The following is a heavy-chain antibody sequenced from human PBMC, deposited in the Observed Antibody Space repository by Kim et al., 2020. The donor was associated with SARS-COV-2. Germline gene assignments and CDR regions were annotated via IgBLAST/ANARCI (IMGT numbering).Heavy chain of an antibody. V-gene: IGHV4-31*03. CDR2: MYYTGRT. Sequence: SETLSLTCTVSGESIMSGGYFWSWICQHPGKGLEWIGYMYYTGRTYSYNPSLKSRAAISIDTSKNRFSLDLYSVTAADTAIYYCASRVNIMADWLDPWGQGILVTVSS. J-gene: IGHJ5*02. CDR1: GESIMSGGYF. D-gene: IGHD3-16*01. CDR3: ASRVNIMADWLDP.